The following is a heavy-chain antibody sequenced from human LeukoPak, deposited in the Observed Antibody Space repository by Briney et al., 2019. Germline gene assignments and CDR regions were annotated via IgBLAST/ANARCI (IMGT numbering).Heavy chain of an antibody. CDR1: GFTFSSYA. Sequence: GRSLRLSCAASGFTFSSYAMSWVRQAPGKGLKWVSLISGSGGGTYYADSVKGRFTISRDNSKNTLYLQMNSLRAEDTAVYYCAAMVQLEPIDYWGQGTLVTVSS. D-gene: IGHD1-1*01. J-gene: IGHJ4*02. CDR3: AAMVQLEPIDY. CDR2: ISGSGGGT. V-gene: IGHV3-23*01.